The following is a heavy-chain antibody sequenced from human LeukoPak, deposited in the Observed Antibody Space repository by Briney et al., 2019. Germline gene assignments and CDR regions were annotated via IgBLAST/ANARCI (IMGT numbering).Heavy chain of an antibody. Sequence: SVKVSCKASGGTFSSYAISWVRQAPGQGLEWMGGIIPIFGTANYAQKFQGRVTITTDESTSTAYMELSSLRSEDTAEYYCARDRGYSYGLDYWGQGTLVTVSS. V-gene: IGHV1-69*05. CDR3: ARDRGYSYGLDY. D-gene: IGHD5-18*01. CDR2: IIPIFGTA. J-gene: IGHJ4*02. CDR1: GGTFSSYA.